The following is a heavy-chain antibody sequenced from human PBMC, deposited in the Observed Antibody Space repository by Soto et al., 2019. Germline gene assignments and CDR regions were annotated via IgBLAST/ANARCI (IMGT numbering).Heavy chain of an antibody. CDR3: AKSVAAAGYYYYYGMDV. Sequence: LRLSCAASGFTFSSYAMSWVRQAPGKGLEWVSAVSGSGGTTYYADSVKGRFTVSRDNPKTTVYLQMNSLRAEDTAVYYCAKSVAAAGYYYYYGMDVWGRGTTVTVSS. CDR2: VSGSGGTT. D-gene: IGHD6-13*01. J-gene: IGHJ6*02. V-gene: IGHV3-23*01. CDR1: GFTFSSYA.